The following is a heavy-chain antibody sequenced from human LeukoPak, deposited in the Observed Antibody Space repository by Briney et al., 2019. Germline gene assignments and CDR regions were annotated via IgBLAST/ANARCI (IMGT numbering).Heavy chain of an antibody. D-gene: IGHD3-3*01. CDR3: ATRNFYQTKPYYDYYFDF. J-gene: IGHJ4*02. V-gene: IGHV3-23*01. CDR2: ISSSGDAT. Sequence: PGGSLRLSCAASGFTFSSHAMSWVRQAPGRGLEWVSGISSSGDATYYADSVRGRFTISRDNSRNTLYLQINSLRAEDTAAYYCATRNFYQTKPYYDYYFDFWGQGTLVTVPS. CDR1: GFTFSSHA.